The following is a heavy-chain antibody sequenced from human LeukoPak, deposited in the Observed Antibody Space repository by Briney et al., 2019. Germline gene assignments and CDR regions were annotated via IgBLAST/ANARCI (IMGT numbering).Heavy chain of an antibody. CDR3: ARGRFGSSGFDY. CDR2: ISSSSSYI. CDR1: GFTFSSYS. D-gene: IGHD3-22*01. Sequence: GGSLRLSCAASGFTFSSYSMNWVRQAPGKGLEWVSSISSSSSYIYYADSVKGRFTISRANAKNSLYLQMNSLRAEDTAVYYCARGRFGSSGFDYWGQGTLVTVSS. J-gene: IGHJ4*02. V-gene: IGHV3-21*01.